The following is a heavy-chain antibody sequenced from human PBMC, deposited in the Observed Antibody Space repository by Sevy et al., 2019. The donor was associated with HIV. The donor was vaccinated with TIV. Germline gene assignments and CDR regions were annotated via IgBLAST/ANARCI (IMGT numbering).Heavy chain of an antibody. CDR1: GGSFSGYF. Sequence: SETLSLTCAVYGGSFSGYFWNWIRQSPGKGLEWIGEINHTGTLKYNPSLKSRVTISVDASKNQLSLHLSSVTAADTAIYYCARGRQAYVVVVPSTVPFDYWGQGTPVTASS. D-gene: IGHD2-2*01. CDR2: INHTGTL. CDR3: ARGRQAYVVVVPSTVPFDY. J-gene: IGHJ4*02. V-gene: IGHV4-34*01.